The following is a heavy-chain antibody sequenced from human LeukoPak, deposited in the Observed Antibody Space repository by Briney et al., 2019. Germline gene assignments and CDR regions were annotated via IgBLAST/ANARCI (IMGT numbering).Heavy chain of an antibody. J-gene: IGHJ4*02. D-gene: IGHD1-26*01. Sequence: SETLSLTCTVSGGSISTYYWSWIRQPPGKGLEWIGCVYYTGSTSYNPSLKSRVTISVDTSKNQFSLKLTSVTAADTAVYYCARSSASGAYWADYWGQGTLVTVSS. CDR1: GGSISTYY. V-gene: IGHV4-59*01. CDR2: VYYTGST. CDR3: ARSSASGAYWADY.